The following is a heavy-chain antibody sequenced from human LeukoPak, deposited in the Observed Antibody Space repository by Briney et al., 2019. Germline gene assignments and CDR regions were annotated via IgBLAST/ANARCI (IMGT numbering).Heavy chain of an antibody. D-gene: IGHD7-27*01. CDR1: GFTLSSNW. J-gene: IGHJ3*02. CDR2: ISSSSSYI. V-gene: IGHV3-21*01. Sequence: GGSLRLSCAASGFTLSSNWMSWVRQAPGKGLEWVSSISSSSSYIYYADSVKGRFTISRDNAKNSLYLQMNSLRAEDTAVYYCARVVRSQWELGNDAFDIWGQGTMVTVSS. CDR3: ARVVRSQWELGNDAFDI.